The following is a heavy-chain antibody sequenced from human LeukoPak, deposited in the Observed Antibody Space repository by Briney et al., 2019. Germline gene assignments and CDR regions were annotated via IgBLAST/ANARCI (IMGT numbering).Heavy chain of an antibody. CDR2: ISSSSSNI. CDR3: ARDRGWATTMVRGTTYFDH. J-gene: IGHJ4*02. CDR1: GFTFSNAW. V-gene: IGHV3-21*01. D-gene: IGHD3-10*01. Sequence: GGSLRLSCAASGFTFSNAWMSWVRQAPGKGLEWVSSISSSSSNIFYSDLVKGRFTISRDNAKNSLYLHMNSLRAEDTAVYYCARDRGWATTMVRGTTYFDHWGQGTLVTVSS.